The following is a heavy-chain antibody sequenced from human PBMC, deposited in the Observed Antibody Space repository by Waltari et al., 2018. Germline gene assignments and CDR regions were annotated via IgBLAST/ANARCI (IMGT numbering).Heavy chain of an antibody. CDR3: AKEWGDGYNDYFDY. Sequence: EVQLLESGGGLVQPGGSLRLSCAASGFTFSSYAMSWVRQAPGKGVELVSAMRGMGGSTYYAAAVKGRFTIARDNSKNTLYLQMNSLRAEDTAVYYCAKEWGDGYNDYFDYWGQGTLVTVSS. V-gene: IGHV3-23*01. CDR1: GFTFSSYA. CDR2: MRGMGGST. D-gene: IGHD5-12*01. J-gene: IGHJ4*02.